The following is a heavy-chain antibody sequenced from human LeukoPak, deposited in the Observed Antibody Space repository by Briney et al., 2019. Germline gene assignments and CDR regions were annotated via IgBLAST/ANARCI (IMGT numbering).Heavy chain of an antibody. D-gene: IGHD2-2*01. CDR1: GYTLTELS. Sequence: ASVKASCKVSGYTLTELSMHWVRQAPGKGLEWMGDFDPEDGETIYAQKFQGRVTMTEDTSTDTAYMELSSLRSEDTAVYYCATQSGQLLVSPLDYWGQGTLVTVSS. CDR3: ATQSGQLLVSPLDY. CDR2: FDPEDGET. J-gene: IGHJ4*02. V-gene: IGHV1-24*01.